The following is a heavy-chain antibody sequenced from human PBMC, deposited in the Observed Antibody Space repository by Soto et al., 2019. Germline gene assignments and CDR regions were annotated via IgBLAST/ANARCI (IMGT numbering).Heavy chain of an antibody. J-gene: IGHJ4*02. D-gene: IGHD6-19*01. CDR1: GFTFSDYS. V-gene: IGHV3-30*03. CDR3: AQGGREWLVTSAFNY. Sequence: VQLVESGGGVVQPGRSLRLSCAASGFTFSDYSMHWVRQETGKGLEWVAVVSHDGRNTHYADSVKGLFTISRDSFKNAVSLGMTRLRAEDTAVYYCAQGGREWLVTSAFNYWGQGALVTVSS. CDR2: VSHDGRNT.